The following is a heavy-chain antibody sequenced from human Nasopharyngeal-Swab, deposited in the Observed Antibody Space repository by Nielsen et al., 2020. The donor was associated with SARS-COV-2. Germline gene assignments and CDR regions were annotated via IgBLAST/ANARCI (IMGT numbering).Heavy chain of an antibody. CDR2: INPSGGST. Sequence: ASVKVSCKASGYTFTSYYMHWVRQAPGQGLEWMGIINPSGGSTSYAQKFQGRVTMTRDTSTSTVYMELSSLRSEDTAVYYCARGIGVLRFLEWSHMDVWGKGTTVTVSS. D-gene: IGHD3-3*01. V-gene: IGHV1-46*01. CDR3: ARGIGVLRFLEWSHMDV. CDR1: GYTFTSYY. J-gene: IGHJ6*03.